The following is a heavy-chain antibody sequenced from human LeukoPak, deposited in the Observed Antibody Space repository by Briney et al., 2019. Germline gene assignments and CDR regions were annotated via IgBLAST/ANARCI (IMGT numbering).Heavy chain of an antibody. D-gene: IGHD6-13*01. CDR3: AKISGYSTSWTPDY. J-gene: IGHJ4*02. CDR1: GYSISSGYY. CDR2: VSASGYT. Sequence: SETLSLTCTVSGYSISSGYYWGWIRQPPGKGLEWIGRVSASGYTNYNPSLRSRITISVDTSKNQFSLELTSVTAADTAVYYCAKISGYSTSWTPDYWGQGTLVTVSS. V-gene: IGHV4-38-2*02.